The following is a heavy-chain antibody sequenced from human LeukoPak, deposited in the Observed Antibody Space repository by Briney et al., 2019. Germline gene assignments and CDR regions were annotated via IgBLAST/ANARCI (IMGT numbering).Heavy chain of an antibody. CDR1: GYTFTGYY. CDR3: ARDVGSSWYADY. CDR2: MNPNSGAT. Sequence: GASVKVSCKASGYTFTGYYMHWVRQAPGQGLEWMGWMNPNSGATNYAQKFQGRVTMTRDTSISTAYMELSRLRSADTAVYYCARDVGSSWYADYWGQGALVTVSS. V-gene: IGHV1-2*02. D-gene: IGHD6-13*01. J-gene: IGHJ4*02.